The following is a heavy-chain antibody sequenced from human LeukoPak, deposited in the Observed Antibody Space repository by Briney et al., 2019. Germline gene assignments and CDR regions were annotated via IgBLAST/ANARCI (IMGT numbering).Heavy chain of an antibody. CDR1: GGSISSYY. J-gene: IGHJ4*02. D-gene: IGHD2-21*02. Sequence: SSETLSLTCTVSGGSISSYYWSWIRQPPGKGLEWIGYIYYSGSTNYNPSLKSRVTISVDTSKNQFSLKLSSVTAADTAVYYCARAVDCGGDCYPRLYYFDYWGQGTLVTVSS. V-gene: IGHV4-59*01. CDR2: IYYSGST. CDR3: ARAVDCGGDCYPRLYYFDY.